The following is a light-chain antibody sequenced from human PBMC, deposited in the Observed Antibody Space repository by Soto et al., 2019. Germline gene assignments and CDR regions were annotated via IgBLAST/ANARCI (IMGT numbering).Light chain of an antibody. J-gene: IGKJ4*01. CDR1: QSISSW. CDR2: DAS. CDR3: QQYNSYPS. V-gene: IGKV1-5*01. Sequence: DIQMTQSPSTPSASVGDIVTITCRASQSISSWLAWYQQKPGKAPKLLIYDASSLESGVPSRFSGSGSGTDFTLTISSLQPDDFATYYCQQYNSYPSFGGGTKVEIK.